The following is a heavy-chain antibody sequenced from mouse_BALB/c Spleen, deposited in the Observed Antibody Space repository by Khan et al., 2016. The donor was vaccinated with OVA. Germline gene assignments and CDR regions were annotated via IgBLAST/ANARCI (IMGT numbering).Heavy chain of an antibody. CDR2: ISYSGST. CDR1: GYSITRGYG. J-gene: IGHJ2*01. D-gene: IGHD1-2*01. Sequence: VQLKQSGPGLVKPSQSLSLTCTFTGYSITRGYGWNWIRQFPGNKLEWMGYISYSGSTNYNPSLKSRISITRDTSKNQFFLQLNSVTTEDTATYYCARTARIKYWGQGTTLTVSS. CDR3: ARTARIKY. V-gene: IGHV3-2*02.